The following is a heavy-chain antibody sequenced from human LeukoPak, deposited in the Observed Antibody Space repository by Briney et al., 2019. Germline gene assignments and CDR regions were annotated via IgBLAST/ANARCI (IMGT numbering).Heavy chain of an antibody. J-gene: IGHJ6*02. Sequence: PGGSLRLSCAASGFTFSSYSMNWVRQAPGKGLEWVSSISSSSSYIYYADSVKGRFTISRDNAKNSLYLQMNSLRAEDTAVYYCARDQGLGSSWYPDYYYYGMDVWGQGTTVTVSS. D-gene: IGHD6-13*01. CDR1: GFTFSSYS. CDR3: ARDQGLGSSWYPDYYYYGMDV. V-gene: IGHV3-21*01. CDR2: ISSSSSYI.